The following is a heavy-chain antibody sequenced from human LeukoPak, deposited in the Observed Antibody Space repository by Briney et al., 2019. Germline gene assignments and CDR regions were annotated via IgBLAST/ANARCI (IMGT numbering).Heavy chain of an antibody. V-gene: IGHV4-59*01. CDR3: ARVRIGGKYYYYYMDV. Sequence: PSETLPLTCTVSGGSISSYYWSWIRQPPGKGLEWIGYIYYSGSTNYNPSLKSRVTISVDTSKNQFSLKLSSVTAADTAVYYCARVRIGGKYYYYYMDVWGKGTTVTVSS. CDR1: GGSISSYY. CDR2: IYYSGST. D-gene: IGHD1-26*01. J-gene: IGHJ6*03.